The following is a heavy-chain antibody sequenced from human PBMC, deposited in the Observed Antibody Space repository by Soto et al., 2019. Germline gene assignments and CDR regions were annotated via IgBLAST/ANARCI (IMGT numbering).Heavy chain of an antibody. CDR2: INPDSGGT. V-gene: IGHV1-2*04. J-gene: IGHJ6*02. CDR3: AILAVAEGRHG. CDR1: GYTFTGYY. Sequence: QVQLVQSGAEVKKPGASVKVSCKAFGYTFTGYYMHWVRQAPGQGLEWMGWINPDSGGTNYAQKFQDWVTMTRDTSTSTAYMEVSRLRSDDTAVYYCAILAVAEGRHGWGQGTTVTVSS. D-gene: IGHD6-19*01.